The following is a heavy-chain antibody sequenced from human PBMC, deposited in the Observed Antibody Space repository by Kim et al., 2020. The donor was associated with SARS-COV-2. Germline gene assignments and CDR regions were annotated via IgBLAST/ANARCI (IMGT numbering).Heavy chain of an antibody. D-gene: IGHD3-22*01. CDR3: ASTNYYYDTSGYYLYYFDY. J-gene: IGHJ4*02. CDR2: IYYSGSA. Sequence: SETLSLTCTVSNGSISSSSYYWGWIRQPPEKGLEWIGSIYYSGSAYYNPSLKSRVTISVDTSKNQFSLNLSSVTAADTAMYYCASTNYYYDTSGYYLYYFDYWGQGSLVTVSS. CDR1: NGSISSSSYY. V-gene: IGHV4-39*01.